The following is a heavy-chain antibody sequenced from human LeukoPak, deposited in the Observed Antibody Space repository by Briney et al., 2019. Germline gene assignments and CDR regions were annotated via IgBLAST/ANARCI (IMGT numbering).Heavy chain of an antibody. CDR3: ARDALIQLWFLDY. CDR2: IPYDGSNK. Sequence: GGSLRLSCAASGFTFSSYAMHWVRQAPGKGLEWVAVIPYDGSNKYYADSVKGRFTISRDNSKNTLYLQMNSLRAEDTAVYYCARDALIQLWFLDYWGQGTLVTVSS. D-gene: IGHD5-18*01. CDR1: GFTFSSYA. J-gene: IGHJ4*02. V-gene: IGHV3-30-3*01.